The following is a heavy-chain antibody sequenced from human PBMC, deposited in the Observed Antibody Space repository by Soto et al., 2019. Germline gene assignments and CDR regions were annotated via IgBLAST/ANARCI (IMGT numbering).Heavy chain of an antibody. V-gene: IGHV4-59*01. CDR1: GGSISSYY. CDR2: IYYSGST. J-gene: IGHJ1*01. CDR3: ASLDYYDSSGYFDEYFQH. D-gene: IGHD3-22*01. Sequence: SETLSLTCTVSGGSISSYYWSWIRQPPGKGLEWIGYIYYSGSTNYNPSLKSRVTISVDTSKNQFSLKLSSVTAADTAVYYCASLDYYDSSGYFDEYFQHWGQGTLVTVSS.